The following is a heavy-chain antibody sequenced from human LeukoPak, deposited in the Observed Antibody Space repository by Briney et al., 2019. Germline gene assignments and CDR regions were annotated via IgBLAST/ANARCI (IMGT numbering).Heavy chain of an antibody. Sequence: PSETLSLTCTVSGGFISSYYWSWIRQPPGKGLEWIGFIYYSGSTNYNPSLKSRVTISVDTSKNQFSLKLSSVTAADTAVYYCARGDGQDGNFDYWGQGTLVTVSP. V-gene: IGHV4-59*01. D-gene: IGHD5-24*01. CDR2: IYYSGST. J-gene: IGHJ4*02. CDR1: GGFISSYY. CDR3: ARGDGQDGNFDY.